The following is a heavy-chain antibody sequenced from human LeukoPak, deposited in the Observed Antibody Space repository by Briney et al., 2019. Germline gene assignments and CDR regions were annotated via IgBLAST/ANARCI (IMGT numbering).Heavy chain of an antibody. Sequence: PSETLSLTCTVSGGSISSYYWGWIRQPPGKGLEWIGSEYYSGSTYYNPSLKSRVTISMDTSKNQFSLKVDSVTAADTAVYYCARYCSSMSCYGDYFDYWGQGTLVTVSS. CDR2: EYYSGST. J-gene: IGHJ4*02. V-gene: IGHV4-39*01. D-gene: IGHD2-2*01. CDR1: GGSISSYY. CDR3: ARYCSSMSCYGDYFDY.